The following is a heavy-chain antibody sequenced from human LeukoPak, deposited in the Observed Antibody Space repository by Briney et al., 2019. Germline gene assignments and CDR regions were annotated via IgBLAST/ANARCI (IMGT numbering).Heavy chain of an antibody. CDR3: AKPHSHFPPYFDY. CDR2: IYHSGST. D-gene: IGHD4-11*01. CDR1: GGSISSSNW. J-gene: IGHJ4*02. Sequence: PSETLSLTCAVSGGSISSSNWWSWVRQPPGKGLEWIGDIYHSGSTNYNPSLKRRVTISVDKSKNHLSLKQSSVTAADTAVYYCAKPHSHFPPYFDYWGQGTLVIVSS. V-gene: IGHV4-4*02.